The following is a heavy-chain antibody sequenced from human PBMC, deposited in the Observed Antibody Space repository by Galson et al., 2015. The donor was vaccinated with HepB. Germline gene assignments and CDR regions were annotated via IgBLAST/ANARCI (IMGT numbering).Heavy chain of an antibody. CDR3: AREGRHSIVRGTHYYGMDV. V-gene: IGHV1-18*01. J-gene: IGHJ6*02. Sequence: SCKGVGYSFTSYGISWVRQAPGQGLEWMGWISAYSGNTNYVHKFQGRVTMTTDTSTSTVYMELRSLRPDDTAVYYCAREGRHSIVRGTHYYGMDVWGQGTTVTVSS. CDR1: GYSFTSYG. D-gene: IGHD3-10*01. CDR2: ISAYSGNT.